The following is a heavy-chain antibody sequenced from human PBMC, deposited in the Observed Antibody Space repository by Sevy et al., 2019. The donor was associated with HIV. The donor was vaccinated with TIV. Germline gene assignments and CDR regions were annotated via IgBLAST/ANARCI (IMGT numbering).Heavy chain of an antibody. CDR3: QTGNSGSFDY. CDR2: IKQDESEK. Sequence: GGSLRLSCAASGFSFSSYWMHWVRQAPGKGLEWVANIKQDESEKYYVASVKGRFTISRDNAKNSVYLQMNSLRPEDTAIYYCQTGNSGSFDYWGQGTLVTVSS. V-gene: IGHV3-7*01. D-gene: IGHD3-22*01. J-gene: IGHJ4*02. CDR1: GFSFSSYW.